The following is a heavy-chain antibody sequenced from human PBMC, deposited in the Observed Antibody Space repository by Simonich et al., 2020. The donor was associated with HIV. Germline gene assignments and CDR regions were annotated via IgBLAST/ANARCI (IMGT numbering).Heavy chain of an antibody. V-gene: IGHV4-34*01. D-gene: IGHD6-19*01. CDR2: INHSGST. J-gene: IGHJ4*02. CDR1: GGSFSDYY. Sequence: QVQLQESGPGLVKPSETLSLTCAVYGGSFSDYYWTWIRQPPGKGLEGIGEINHSGSTNYNPSLKSRVTISVDTSKNQFSLKVSSVTAADTAVYYCARTGSAYNSGWYYSDYWGQGTLVTVSS. CDR3: ARTGSAYNSGWYYSDY.